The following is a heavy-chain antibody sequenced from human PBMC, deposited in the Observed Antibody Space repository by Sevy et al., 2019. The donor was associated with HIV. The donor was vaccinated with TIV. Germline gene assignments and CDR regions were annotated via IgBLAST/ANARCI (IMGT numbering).Heavy chain of an antibody. D-gene: IGHD6-13*01. CDR3: AGESTSGTPGGVYYYYYNMDV. CDR1: GFTFSSFS. Sequence: GGSLRLSCAASGFTFSSFSMNWVRQAPGKGPEWISYISTRSSAIYYADSMKGRFTISRANSKNSLYLLMNSLRAEDTAVYYGAGESTSGTPGGVYYYYYNMDVWGQGTTVTVSS. CDR2: ISTRSSAI. J-gene: IGHJ6*02. V-gene: IGHV3-48*01.